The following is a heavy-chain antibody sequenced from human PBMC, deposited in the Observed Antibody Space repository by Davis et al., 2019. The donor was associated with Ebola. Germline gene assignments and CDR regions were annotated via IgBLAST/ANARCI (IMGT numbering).Heavy chain of an antibody. CDR3: ARVLWYGPLHSVSYYYDY. D-gene: IGHD1-26*01. CDR2: INQDGSEK. V-gene: IGHV3-7*01. J-gene: IGHJ4*02. CDR1: GFTFSSYW. Sequence: GESLKISCAASGFTFSSYWMSWVRQAPGKGLEWVASINQDGSEKYYVDSVKGRFTISRDNAKNSLYLQMNSLRAEDTAVYYCARVLWYGPLHSVSYYYDYWGQGTPVTVSS.